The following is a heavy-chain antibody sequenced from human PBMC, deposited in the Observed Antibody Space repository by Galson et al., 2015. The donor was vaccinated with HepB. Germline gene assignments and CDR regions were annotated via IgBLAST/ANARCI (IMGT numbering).Heavy chain of an antibody. CDR1: GGTFSSYA. V-gene: IGHV1-69*13. CDR3: ARSGVAAAGTGGDY. Sequence: SVKVSCKASGGTFSSYAISWVRQAPGQGLEWMGGIIPIFGTANYAQKFQGRVTITADESTSTAYMELSSLRSEDTAVYYCARSGVAAAGTGGDYWGQGTLVTVSS. D-gene: IGHD6-13*01. J-gene: IGHJ4*02. CDR2: IIPIFGTA.